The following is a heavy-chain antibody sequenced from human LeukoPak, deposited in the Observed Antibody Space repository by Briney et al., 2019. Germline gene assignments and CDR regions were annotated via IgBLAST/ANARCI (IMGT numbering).Heavy chain of an antibody. CDR1: GFTFRSYS. V-gene: IGHV3-21*01. D-gene: IGHD6-13*01. CDR3: ARELRSSSWYRTASHYFDY. CDR2: ISSSSTYI. J-gene: IGHJ4*02. Sequence: GGSLRLSCAASGFTFRSYSMNWVRQAPGKGLEWVSYISSSSTYIYYADSVKGRFTISRDNAKNTLYLQMNSLRAEDTAVYYCARELRSSSWYRTASHYFDYWGQGTLVTVSS.